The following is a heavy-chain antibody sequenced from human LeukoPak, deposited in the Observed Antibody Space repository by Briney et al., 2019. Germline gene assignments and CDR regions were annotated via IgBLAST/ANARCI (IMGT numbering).Heavy chain of an antibody. D-gene: IGHD3-10*01. Sequence: SETLSLTCTVSGGSISSSSYYWGWIRQPPGKGLEWIGSIYYSGSTYYNPSLKSRVTISVDTSKNQFSLKLSSVTAADTAVYYCAKTGGGSGSYSYWGQGTLVTVSS. CDR1: GGSISSSSYY. J-gene: IGHJ4*02. CDR3: AKTGGGSGSYSY. CDR2: IYYSGST. V-gene: IGHV4-39*01.